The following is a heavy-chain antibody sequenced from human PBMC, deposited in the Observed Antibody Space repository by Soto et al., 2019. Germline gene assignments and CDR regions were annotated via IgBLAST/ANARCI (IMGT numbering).Heavy chain of an antibody. Sequence: PGESLKISCKGAGYNFANYWIAWVRQISGRGLEWMGIIYPDNSDTRYSPSFQGQVTISADKSVSTAYLQWTSLKASDTAMYYCVRPAIEENTMKWYNWFDPWGQGTLVTVS. V-gene: IGHV5-51*01. J-gene: IGHJ5*02. D-gene: IGHD2-15*01. CDR1: GYNFANYW. CDR3: VRPAIEENTMKWYNWFDP. CDR2: IYPDNSDT.